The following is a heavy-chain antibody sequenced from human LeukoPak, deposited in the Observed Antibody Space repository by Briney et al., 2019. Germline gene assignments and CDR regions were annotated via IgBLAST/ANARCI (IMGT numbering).Heavy chain of an antibody. V-gene: IGHV3-49*04. J-gene: IGHJ3*02. D-gene: IGHD3-10*01. Sequence: GRSLRLSCTASGFTFGDYAMSWVRQAPGKGLEWVGFIRSKAYGGTTEYAASVKGRFTISRDDSKSIAYLQMNSLKTEDTAVHYCTSFYYNGSGSYYNVYGAFDIWGQGTMVTVSS. CDR1: GFTFGDYA. CDR2: IRSKAYGGTT. CDR3: TSFYYNGSGSYYNVYGAFDI.